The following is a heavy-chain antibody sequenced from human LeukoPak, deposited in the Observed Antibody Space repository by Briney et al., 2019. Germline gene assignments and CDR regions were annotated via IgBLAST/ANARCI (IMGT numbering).Heavy chain of an antibody. CDR1: GYTFTTHV. J-gene: IGHJ2*01. V-gene: IGHV1-18*01. Sequence: ASVKVSCKASGYTFTTHVIAWVRQAPGQGLEWMGWISAHNGNTNYAQSLQGRVTMTTDTSTNTAYMELRSLRSDDTAVYYCARDGYFDLWGRGTLVTVSS. CDR3: ARDGYFDL. CDR2: ISAHNGNT.